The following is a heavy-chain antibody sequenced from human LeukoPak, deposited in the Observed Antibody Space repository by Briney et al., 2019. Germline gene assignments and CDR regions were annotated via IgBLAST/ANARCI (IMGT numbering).Heavy chain of an antibody. D-gene: IGHD5-18*01. J-gene: IGHJ4*02. CDR1: GGSISSNSYY. Sequence: SETLSLTCTVFGGSISSNSYYWGWIRQPPGKGLEWIGSIYYSGSTNYNPSLKSRVTISVDTSKNQFSLKLSSVTAADTAVYYCARARGYSYDPFDYWGQGTLVTVSS. V-gene: IGHV4-39*07. CDR3: ARARGYSYDPFDY. CDR2: IYYSGST.